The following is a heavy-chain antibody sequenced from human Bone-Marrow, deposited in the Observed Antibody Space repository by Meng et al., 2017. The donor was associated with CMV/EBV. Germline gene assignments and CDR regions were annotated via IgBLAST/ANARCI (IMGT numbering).Heavy chain of an antibody. CDR1: GFTFSSYA. J-gene: IGHJ5*02. Sequence: GESLKISCAASGFTFSSYAMHWVRQAPGKGLEWVAVISYDGSNKYYADSVKGRFTISRYNSKNTLSLEMNSLRAEGTAVYYCARVGIEARLGLFDPWGQGTLVTVSS. V-gene: IGHV3-30*04. D-gene: IGHD6-6*01. CDR3: ARVGIEARLGLFDP. CDR2: ISYDGSNK.